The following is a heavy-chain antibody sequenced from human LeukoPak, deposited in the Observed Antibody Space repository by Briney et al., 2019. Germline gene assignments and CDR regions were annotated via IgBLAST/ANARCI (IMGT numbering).Heavy chain of an antibody. CDR1: GFTFSSYA. CDR2: ISGSGGST. D-gene: IGHD3-22*01. J-gene: IGHJ4*02. V-gene: IGHV3-23*01. Sequence: GGSLRLSCAASGFTFSSYAMSWVRQAPGKGLEWVSAISGSGGSTYYADSVKGRFTISRDNSNNTLYLQMNSLRAEDTAVYYCARGASITTYYYDSSGYGAFDYWGQGTLVTVSS. CDR3: ARGASITTYYYDSSGYGAFDY.